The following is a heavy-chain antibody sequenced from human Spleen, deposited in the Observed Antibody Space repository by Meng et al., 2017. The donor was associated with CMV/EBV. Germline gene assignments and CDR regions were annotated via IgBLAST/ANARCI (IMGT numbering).Heavy chain of an antibody. Sequence: ASVKVSCKASGYTFSTYDINWVRQAAGQGLEWMGWMNPNSGNTGYAQKFQGGVTITRNTSISTAYMELSSLRSEDTAVYYCARDFWSGNSLYGMDVWGQGTTVTVSS. CDR3: ARDFWSGNSLYGMDV. CDR1: GYTFSTYD. V-gene: IGHV1-8*03. J-gene: IGHJ6*02. CDR2: MNPNSGNT. D-gene: IGHD3-3*01.